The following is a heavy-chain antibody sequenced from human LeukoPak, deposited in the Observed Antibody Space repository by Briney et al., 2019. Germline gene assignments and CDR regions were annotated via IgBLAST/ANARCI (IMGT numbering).Heavy chain of an antibody. D-gene: IGHD1-20*01. CDR2: ISAYNGNT. Sequence: ASVKVSCKTSGYTFTSYGISWVRQAPGQGLEWMGWISAYNGNTNYAQKLQGRVTMTTDTSTSTAYLELRSLRSDDTAVYYCARELITGTNGMVVWGQGTTVTVSS. V-gene: IGHV1-18*01. J-gene: IGHJ6*02. CDR1: GYTFTSYG. CDR3: ARELITGTNGMVV.